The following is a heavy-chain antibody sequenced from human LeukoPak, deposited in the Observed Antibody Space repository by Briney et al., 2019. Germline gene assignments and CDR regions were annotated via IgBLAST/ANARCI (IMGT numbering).Heavy chain of an antibody. J-gene: IGHJ5*02. CDR3: AGRDGNWFDP. V-gene: IGHV5-10-1*01. CDR1: GYSFTSYW. Sequence: GESLRISCKGSGYSFTSYWISWVRQMPGKGLEWMGRIDPSDSYTNYSPSFQGHVTISADKSFTTAYLQWSSLKASDTAIYYCAGRDGNWFDPWGQGTLVTVSS. CDR2: IDPSDSYT.